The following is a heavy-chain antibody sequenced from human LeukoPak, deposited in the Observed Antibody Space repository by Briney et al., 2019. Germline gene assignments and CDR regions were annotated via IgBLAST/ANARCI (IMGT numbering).Heavy chain of an antibody. CDR3: AKKRYDSGTTSPGYLDV. J-gene: IGHJ6*02. V-gene: IGHV3-23*01. D-gene: IGHD1-26*01. CDR1: GFTFTSFA. Sequence: PGGSLRLSCAASGFTFTSFAMNWARQAPGKGLEWVSVISGSGYTTHYADSVKGRFTISRDNFKNMVYLEMNSLRAEDTAVYYCAKKRYDSGTTSPGYLDVWGQGTTVTVSS. CDR2: ISGSGYTT.